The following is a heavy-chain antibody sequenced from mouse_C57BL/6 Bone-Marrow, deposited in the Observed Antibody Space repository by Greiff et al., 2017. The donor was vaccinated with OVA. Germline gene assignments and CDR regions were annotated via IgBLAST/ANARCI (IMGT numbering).Heavy chain of an antibody. J-gene: IGHJ4*01. CDR2: IFPGSGST. Sequence: VQLQQSGPELVKPGASVKISCKASGYTFTDYYINWVKQRPGQGLEWIGWIFPGSGSTYYNEKFKGKATLTVDKSSSTAYIVLSSLTSEDSAVYFWERRVWFYYYAMDYWGQGTSVTVSS. CDR3: ERRVWFYYYAMDY. D-gene: IGHD2-10*02. V-gene: IGHV1-75*01. CDR1: GYTFTDYY.